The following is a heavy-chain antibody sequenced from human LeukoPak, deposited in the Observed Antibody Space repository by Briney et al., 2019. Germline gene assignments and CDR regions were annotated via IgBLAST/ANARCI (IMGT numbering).Heavy chain of an antibody. CDR3: ARLEDYDILTGFDY. V-gene: IGHV3-21*01. Sequence: PGGSLRLSCEVSGFTFSSYHMNWVRQAPGKGLEWVSSIGSSGSYIYYADSVKGRFTISRDNAKNSLYLQMNSLRAEDTAVYYCARLEDYDILTGFDYWGQGTLVTVSS. CDR1: GFTFSSYH. J-gene: IGHJ4*02. CDR2: IGSSGSYI. D-gene: IGHD3-9*01.